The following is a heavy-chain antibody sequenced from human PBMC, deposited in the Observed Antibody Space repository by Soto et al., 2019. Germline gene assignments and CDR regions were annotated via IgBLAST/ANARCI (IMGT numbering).Heavy chain of an antibody. J-gene: IGHJ4*02. D-gene: IGHD2-15*01. CDR1: GGSISSSSYY. V-gene: IGHV4-39*01. CDR3: ARPFLGYCSGGSCSSADY. Sequence: SLTCTVSGGSISSSSYYWGWIRQPPGKGLEWIGSIYYSGSTYYNPSLKSRVTISVDTSKNQFSLKLSSVTAADTAVYYCARPFLGYCSGGSCSSADYWGQGTLVTVSS. CDR2: IYYSGST.